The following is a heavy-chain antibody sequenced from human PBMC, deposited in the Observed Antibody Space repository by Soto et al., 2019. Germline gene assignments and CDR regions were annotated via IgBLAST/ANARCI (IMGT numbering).Heavy chain of an antibody. CDR1: GGTFSSYA. V-gene: IGHV1-69*12. J-gene: IGHJ6*02. CDR3: ARRSFAAPDIWRYYYYGMDV. Sequence: QVQLVQSGAEVKKPGSSVKVSCKASGGTFSSYAISWVRQAPGQGLEWMGGIIPIFGTANYAQKFQGRVTITADESTSTAYMELSSLRSEDTAVYYCARRSFAAPDIWRYYYYGMDVWGQGTTVTVSS. D-gene: IGHD2-21*01. CDR2: IIPIFGTA.